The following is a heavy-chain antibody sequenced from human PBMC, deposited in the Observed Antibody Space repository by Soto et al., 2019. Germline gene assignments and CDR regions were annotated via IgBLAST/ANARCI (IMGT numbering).Heavy chain of an antibody. Sequence: QVLLQESGPRLVKPSQTLSLTCSVSGGSISSGDYYWSWIRQPPGKGLEWIGDIYYSGSTYYNPSLTSRVTISVDTSKNQVSLNLSSVTAADTAVYYCARKWFGRPYFDYWGQGTLVSVSS. CDR2: IYYSGST. J-gene: IGHJ4*02. CDR3: ARKWFGRPYFDY. D-gene: IGHD3-10*01. CDR1: GGSISSGDYY. V-gene: IGHV4-30-4*08.